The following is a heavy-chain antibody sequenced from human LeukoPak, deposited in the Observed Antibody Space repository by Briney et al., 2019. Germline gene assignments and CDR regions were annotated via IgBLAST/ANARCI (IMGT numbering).Heavy chain of an antibody. CDR3: ATEGPITGTTNGFDY. D-gene: IGHD1-7*01. CDR1: GYTFTSYG. V-gene: IGHV1-18*01. Sequence: GASVKVSCKASGYTFTSYGISWVRQAPGQGLEWMGWISAYNGNTNYAQKLQGRVTMTTDTSTSTAYMELRSLRSDDTAVYYCATEGPITGTTNGFDYWGQGTLVTVSS. J-gene: IGHJ4*02. CDR2: ISAYNGNT.